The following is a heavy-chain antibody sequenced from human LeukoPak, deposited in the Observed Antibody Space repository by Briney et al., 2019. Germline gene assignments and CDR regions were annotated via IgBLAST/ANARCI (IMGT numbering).Heavy chain of an antibody. CDR3: ARGLRVGIAAAGTGY. Sequence: ASLKVSCKASGYTFTSYYMHWVRQAPGQGLEWMGIINPSGGSTSYAQKFQGRVTMTRDTSTSTVYMELSSLRSEDTAVYYCARGLRVGIAAAGTGYWGQGTLVTVS. D-gene: IGHD6-13*01. V-gene: IGHV1-46*01. J-gene: IGHJ4*02. CDR2: INPSGGST. CDR1: GYTFTSYY.